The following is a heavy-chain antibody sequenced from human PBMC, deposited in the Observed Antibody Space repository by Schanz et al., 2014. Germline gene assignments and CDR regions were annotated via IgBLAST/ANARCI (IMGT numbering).Heavy chain of an antibody. J-gene: IGHJ4*02. CDR1: GYTFTSHG. D-gene: IGHD3-10*01. V-gene: IGHV1-18*01. CDR3: GRGFSRSYIDF. CDR2: ITAYNGDT. Sequence: QVQLVQSGAEVKKPGASVKVSCKASGYTFTSHGIKWVRQAPGQGLEWMGWITAYNGDTNYALKFQGRVTMTRDTSTSTVYLELSSLRSDDTAVYYCGRGFSRSYIDFWGQGTLITVSS.